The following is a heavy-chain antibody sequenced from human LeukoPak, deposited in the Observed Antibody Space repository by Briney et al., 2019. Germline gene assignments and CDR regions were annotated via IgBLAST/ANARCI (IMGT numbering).Heavy chain of an antibody. J-gene: IGHJ4*02. V-gene: IGHV1-24*01. Sequence: ASVKVSCKASGYTFTSYGISWVRQAPGKGLEWMGGFDPEDGETIYAQKFQGRVTMTEDTSTDTAYMELSSLRSEDTAVYYCATRADYGDINFDYWGQGTLVTVSS. CDR3: ATRADYGDINFDY. CDR1: GYTFTSYG. D-gene: IGHD4-17*01. CDR2: FDPEDGET.